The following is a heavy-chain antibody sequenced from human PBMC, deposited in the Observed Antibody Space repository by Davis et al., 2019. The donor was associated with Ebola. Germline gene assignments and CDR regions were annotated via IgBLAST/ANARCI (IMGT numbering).Heavy chain of an antibody. J-gene: IGHJ6*02. D-gene: IGHD4-17*01. CDR2: IYYSGST. CDR1: GGSISSGDYY. CDR3: ARVSPYGDYAALYYYYGMDV. Sequence: SETLSLTCTVSGGSISSGDYYCSWIRQPPGKGLEWIGYIYYSGSTYYNPSLKSRVTISVDTSKNQFSLKLSSVTAADTAVYYCARVSPYGDYAALYYYYGMDVWGQGTTVTVSS. V-gene: IGHV4-30-4*01.